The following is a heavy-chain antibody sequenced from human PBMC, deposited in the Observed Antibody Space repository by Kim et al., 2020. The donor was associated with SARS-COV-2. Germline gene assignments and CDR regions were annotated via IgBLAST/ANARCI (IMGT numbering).Heavy chain of an antibody. Sequence: YPPSLKGRVTITVDTSKNQFSLKVTSLTAADTAMYYCAGQGMTAVNWVDPWGQGTLVIVSS. V-gene: IGHV4-39*01. J-gene: IGHJ5*02. D-gene: IGHD4-4*01. CDR3: AGQGMTAVNWVDP.